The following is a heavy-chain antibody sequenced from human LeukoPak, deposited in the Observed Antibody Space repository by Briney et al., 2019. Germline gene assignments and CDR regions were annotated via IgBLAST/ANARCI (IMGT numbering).Heavy chain of an antibody. Sequence: PSETLSLTCTVSGGSISSYYWSWIRQPAGKGLEWIGRIYTSGSTNYNPSLKSRVTMSVDTSKNQFSLKLSSVTAADTAVYYCARGFGNYYDSSGYYVYFDYWGQGTLVTVSS. CDR1: GGSISSYY. D-gene: IGHD3-22*01. CDR2: IYTSGST. CDR3: ARGFGNYYDSSGYYVYFDY. V-gene: IGHV4-4*07. J-gene: IGHJ4*02.